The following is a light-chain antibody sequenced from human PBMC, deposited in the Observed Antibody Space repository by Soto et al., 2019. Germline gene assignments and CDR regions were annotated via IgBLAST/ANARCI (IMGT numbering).Light chain of an antibody. CDR3: SSYTSSSARVV. J-gene: IGLJ2*01. Sequence: QSALTQPASVSGSPGQSITISCTGTSSDVGTYNYVSWYQKPPGKAPKLIIYEVSNRPSGLSDRFSGSKSGNTASLTISGRQADDEADYYFSSYTSSSARVVFGGGTQLTVL. CDR2: EVS. V-gene: IGLV2-14*01. CDR1: SSDVGTYNY.